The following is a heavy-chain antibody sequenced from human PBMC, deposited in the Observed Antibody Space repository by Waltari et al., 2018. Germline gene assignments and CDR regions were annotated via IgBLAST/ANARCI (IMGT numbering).Heavy chain of an antibody. CDR1: GGSISGYY. J-gene: IGHJ5*02. V-gene: IGHV4-59*12. D-gene: IGHD6-25*01. CDR3: ARPYYGSSGRFDV. CDR2: IYGGSVST. Sequence: QVQLQESGPGLVKPSETLSLTCAVSGGSISGYYWTWIRQAPGKGLEWIGYIYGGSVSTSYNPSRTSRVTISIYTYKNQFSLKLNSVTAADTAVYYCARPYYGSSGRFDVWGPGVLVTVSS.